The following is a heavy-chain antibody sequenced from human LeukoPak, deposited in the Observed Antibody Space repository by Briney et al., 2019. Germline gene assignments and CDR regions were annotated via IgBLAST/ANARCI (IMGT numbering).Heavy chain of an antibody. CDR3: AKAMVRGVIIEEFDY. J-gene: IGHJ4*02. D-gene: IGHD3-10*01. Sequence: GGSLRLSCAASGFTVSSYAMSWVRQAPGKGLEWVSAVSGSGGSTYYADSVKGRFTISRDNSKNTLYLQMNSLRAEDTAVYYCAKAMVRGVIIEEFDYWGQRTLVTVSS. V-gene: IGHV3-23*01. CDR1: GFTVSSYA. CDR2: VSGSGGST.